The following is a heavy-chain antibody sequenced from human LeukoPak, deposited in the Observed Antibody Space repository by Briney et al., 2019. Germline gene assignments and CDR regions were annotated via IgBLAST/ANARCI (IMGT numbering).Heavy chain of an antibody. CDR3: VRDRCSGGSCLLFDY. CDR1: GFTYVTYA. Sequence: GRSLRLSCPASGFTYVTYAMHGLRQAPSKGLAGVAVMWSDGEKRDYADSVNGQFTSSRDNSKITFNLEMNSLRAEYTAVYYCVRDRCSGGSCLLFDYWGQGALVTVSS. D-gene: IGHD2-15*01. J-gene: IGHJ4*02. CDR2: MWSDGEKR. V-gene: IGHV3-33*01.